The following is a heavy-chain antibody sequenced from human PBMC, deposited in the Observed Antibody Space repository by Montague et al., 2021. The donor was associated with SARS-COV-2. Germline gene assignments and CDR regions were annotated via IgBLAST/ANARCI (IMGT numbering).Heavy chain of an antibody. CDR3: ARHVRSLMVRGSDFDY. V-gene: IGHV4-39*01. Sequence: SETLSPTCTVSGGSISSISYYWGWIRQPPGKGLEWIGSIYYSGTTYSNPSLKSRVTISVDTSKNQFSLKLSSLTAADTAVYYCARHVRSLMVRGSDFDYWGQGTLVTVSS. D-gene: IGHD3-10*01. J-gene: IGHJ4*02. CDR1: GGSISSISYY. CDR2: IYYSGTT.